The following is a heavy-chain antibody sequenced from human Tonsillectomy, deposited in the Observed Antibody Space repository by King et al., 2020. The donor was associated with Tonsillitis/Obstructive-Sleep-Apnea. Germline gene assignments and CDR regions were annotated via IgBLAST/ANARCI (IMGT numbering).Heavy chain of an antibody. Sequence: QLVQSGAEVKKPGSSVKVSCKASGGTFSSYAISWVRQAPRQGLEWMGRIIPILGIANYAQKFQGRVTITADKSTSTAYMELSSLRSEDTAVYYCARDKTTNYYYYYYMDVWGKGTTVTVSS. CDR2: IIPILGIA. CDR1: GGTFSSYA. J-gene: IGHJ6*03. V-gene: IGHV1-69*04. CDR3: ARDKTTNYYYYYYMDV. D-gene: IGHD1-14*01.